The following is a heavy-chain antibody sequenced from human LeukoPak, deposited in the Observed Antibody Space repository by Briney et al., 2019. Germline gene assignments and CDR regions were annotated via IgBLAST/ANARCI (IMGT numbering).Heavy chain of an antibody. CDR3: VRDPPDY. CDR2: IYHDGST. CDR1: GYSISSGAY. J-gene: IGHJ4*02. V-gene: IGHV4-38-2*02. Sequence: SETLSLTCAVSGYSISSGAYWGWLRQPPGKGLEWIGCIYHDGSTYYNPSLKSRVTISVDTSKNQLSLKLTSVTATDTAVYYCVRDPPDYWGQGTLVTVSS.